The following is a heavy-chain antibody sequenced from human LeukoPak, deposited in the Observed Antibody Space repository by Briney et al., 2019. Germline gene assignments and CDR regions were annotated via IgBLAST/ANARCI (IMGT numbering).Heavy chain of an antibody. CDR3: ARAGGYSGSYYEFDY. CDR2: ISHSGST. V-gene: IGHV4-34*01. J-gene: IGHJ4*02. D-gene: IGHD1-26*01. CDR1: GGSFSGYY. Sequence: PSETLSLNCAVEGGSFSGYYLSWILQPPGQGLDSLGYISHSGSTYYNPSLKSRVTISVDTSKNQFSLKLSSVTAADTAVYYCARAGGYSGSYYEFDYWGQGTLVTVSS.